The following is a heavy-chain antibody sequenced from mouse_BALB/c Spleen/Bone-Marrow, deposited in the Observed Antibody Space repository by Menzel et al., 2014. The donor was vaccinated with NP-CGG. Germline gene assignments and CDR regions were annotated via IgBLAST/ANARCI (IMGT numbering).Heavy chain of an antibody. J-gene: IGHJ3*01. V-gene: IGHV1-69*02. CDR1: GYTFTGYW. CDR3: ARRGYGYGFAY. Sequence: QVQLQQSGAELVKPGAPVKLSCKASGYTFTGYWMNWVKQRPGRGLEWIGRTDPSDSETHYNQKFKDKATLTVDKSSSTAYIQRSSLTSEDSAVYYCARRGYGYGFAYWGQGTLVTVSA. CDR2: TDPSDSET. D-gene: IGHD1-2*01.